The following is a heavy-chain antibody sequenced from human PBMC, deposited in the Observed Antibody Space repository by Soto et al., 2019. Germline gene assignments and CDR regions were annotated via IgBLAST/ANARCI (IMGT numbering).Heavy chain of an antibody. CDR3: ARDPSEGRVGNWFES. D-gene: IGHD2-2*01. CDR1: GFTFSRYG. CDR2: ISSSTSYV. Sequence: KPGGSLRLSCAASGFTFSRYGMNWLRQAPGKGLEWVASISSSTSYVYYADSVKGRFSISRDNAKNILYLEMYALRIEDTAVYYCARDPSEGRVGNWFESWGQGTLVTVSS. J-gene: IGHJ5*01. V-gene: IGHV3-21*06.